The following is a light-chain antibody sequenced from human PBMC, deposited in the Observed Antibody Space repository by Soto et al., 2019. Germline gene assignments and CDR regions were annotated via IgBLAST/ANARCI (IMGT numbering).Light chain of an antibody. CDR3: QQYSRQAT. Sequence: IQMTQSPSTLSASVGDRVTITCRASQSIGYWLAWYQQKPGKALKPLIYMASSLESGVSPRFSGSWAGTEFTLSISSLQPDDFATYYCQQYSRQATFGQGTKVDIK. CDR2: MAS. J-gene: IGKJ1*01. V-gene: IGKV1-5*03. CDR1: QSIGYW.